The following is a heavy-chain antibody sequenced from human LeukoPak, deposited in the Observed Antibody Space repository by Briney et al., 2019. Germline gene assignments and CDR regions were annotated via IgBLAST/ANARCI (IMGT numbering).Heavy chain of an antibody. Sequence: GGTLRLSCEASGFTFSSYGMSWVRQAPGKGLEWVSAISGSGGSTYYADSVKGRFTISRDNSKNTLYLEVISLTAEDTAVYYCAKDDAWLRFGEWSQGTLVTVSS. V-gene: IGHV3-23*01. CDR1: GFTFSSYG. CDR2: ISGSGGST. J-gene: IGHJ4*02. CDR3: AKDDAWLRFGE. D-gene: IGHD3-10*01.